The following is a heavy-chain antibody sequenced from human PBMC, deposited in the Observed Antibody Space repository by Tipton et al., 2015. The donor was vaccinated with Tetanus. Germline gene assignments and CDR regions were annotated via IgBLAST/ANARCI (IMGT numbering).Heavy chain of an antibody. D-gene: IGHD2-8*01. CDR2: IYPGDSDT. CDR1: GYIFNNYW. Sequence: QLVQSGGEVKKPGESLKISCKGSGYIFNNYWIGWVRQKPGKGLEWVGIIYPGDSDTRYSPSFQGQVTNSVDKSINTAYLQWSSLKASDASMFYCARAHCTDGVCNFDFWGQGALVTVAS. V-gene: IGHV5-51*01. CDR3: ARAHCTDGVCNFDF. J-gene: IGHJ4*02.